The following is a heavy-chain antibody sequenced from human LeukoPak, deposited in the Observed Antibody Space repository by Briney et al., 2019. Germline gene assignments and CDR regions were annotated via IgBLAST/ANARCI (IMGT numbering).Heavy chain of an antibody. J-gene: IGHJ6*03. CDR1: GYTFTSYG. CDR3: ARFLSGLAYYYYYMDV. V-gene: IGHV1-18*01. Sequence: VASVKVSCKASGYTFTSYGISWVRQAPGQGLEWMGWISAYNGNTNYAQKLQGRVTMTTDTSTSTAYMELRSLRSDDTAVYYCARFLSGLAYYYYYMDVWGKGTTVTISS. D-gene: IGHD5-12*01. CDR2: ISAYNGNT.